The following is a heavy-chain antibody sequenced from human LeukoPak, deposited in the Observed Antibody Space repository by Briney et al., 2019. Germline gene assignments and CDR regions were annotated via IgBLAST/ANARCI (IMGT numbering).Heavy chain of an antibody. D-gene: IGHD3-10*01. CDR2: ISPRGDIT. J-gene: IGHJ4*02. V-gene: IGHV3-23*01. Sequence: GGSLRLSCAASGFTFSSHGMNWVRQAPGKGLQWVSGISPRGDITYHADSVKGRFTISRDNSKNTLYLEVISLTAEDTAVYYCAKDDAWLQFGEWSQGTLVTVSS. CDR1: GFTFSSHG. CDR3: AKDDAWLQFGE.